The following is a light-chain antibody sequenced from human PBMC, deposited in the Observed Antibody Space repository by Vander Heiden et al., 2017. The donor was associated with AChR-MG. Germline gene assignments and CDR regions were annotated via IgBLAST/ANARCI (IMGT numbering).Light chain of an antibody. Sequence: QSALTQPASVSGSPGQSITMSCTGTSSDVGGYKYVSWYQQHPGKAPKLMIYEVSNRPSGVSNRFSGSKSGNMASLTISGLQAEDEADYYCTSYSSFNTLVFGGGTKLTVL. J-gene: IGLJ2*01. CDR3: TSYSSFNTLV. CDR2: EVS. CDR1: SSDVGGYKY. V-gene: IGLV2-14*01.